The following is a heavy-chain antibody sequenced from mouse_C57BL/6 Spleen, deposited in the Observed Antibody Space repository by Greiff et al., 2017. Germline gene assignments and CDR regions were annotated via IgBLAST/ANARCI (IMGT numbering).Heavy chain of an antibody. Sequence: VQLQQSGPELVKPGASVKISCKASGYTFTDYYMNWVKQSHGRSLEWIGDINPNNGGTSYNQKFKGKATLTVDKSSSTAYMELRSLTSEDSAVYYCARSYYPDYWGQGTTLTVSS. V-gene: IGHV1-26*01. CDR2: INPNNGGT. CDR1: GYTFTDYY. J-gene: IGHJ2*01. D-gene: IGHD2-12*01. CDR3: ARSYYPDY.